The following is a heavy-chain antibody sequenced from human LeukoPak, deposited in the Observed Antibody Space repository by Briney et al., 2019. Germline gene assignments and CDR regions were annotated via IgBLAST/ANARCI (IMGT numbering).Heavy chain of an antibody. CDR3: ARDSRDGYNYAD. CDR2: IYYSGST. CDR1: GGSISSYY. V-gene: IGHV4-59*01. D-gene: IGHD5-24*01. J-gene: IGHJ4*02. Sequence: SETLSLTCTVSGGSISSYYWSWVRQPPGKGLEWIGYIYYSGSTNYNPSLKSRVTISVDTSKNQFSLKLSSVTAADTAVYYCARDSRDGYNYADWGQGTLVTVSS.